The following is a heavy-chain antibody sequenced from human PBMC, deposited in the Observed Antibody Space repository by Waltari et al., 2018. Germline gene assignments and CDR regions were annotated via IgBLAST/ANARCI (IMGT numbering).Heavy chain of an antibody. D-gene: IGHD6-19*01. V-gene: IGHV3-11*04. CDR1: GFTFSDYY. J-gene: IGHJ4*02. CDR2: ISSSGSTI. CDR3: ARDHSGSGWFDY. Sequence: QVQLVESGGGLVKPGGSPRPSCAASGFTFSDYYTCWTRQAPGKGLEWFSYISSSGSTIYYADSVKGRFTISRNNAKNSLYLQMNSLRAEDTAVYYCARDHSGSGWFDYWGQGTLVTVSS.